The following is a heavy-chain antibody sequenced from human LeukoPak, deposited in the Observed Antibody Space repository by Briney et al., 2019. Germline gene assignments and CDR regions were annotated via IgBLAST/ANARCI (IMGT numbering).Heavy chain of an antibody. CDR2: IDRYGST. V-gene: IGHV4-34*01. D-gene: IGHD5-24*01. J-gene: IGHJ6*03. Sequence: SETPSLTCAVYGGSFSGYHWSWIRQPPGKGLEWIGEIDRYGSTNYIPSLKSRVTISLDTSKNQFSLKLSSMTAADTGVYYCARHVIGRWLGDDYSYYVDVWGKGTTVTISS. CDR3: ARHVIGRWLGDDYSYYVDV. CDR1: GGSFSGYH.